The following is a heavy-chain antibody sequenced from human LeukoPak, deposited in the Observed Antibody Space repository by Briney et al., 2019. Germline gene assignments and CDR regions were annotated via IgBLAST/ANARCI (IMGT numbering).Heavy chain of an antibody. J-gene: IGHJ4*02. D-gene: IGHD5-18*01. CDR1: GFTFSSYA. CDR2: ISYDGSNK. CDR3: ARDGSGYSYGYDYFDY. Sequence: GGSLRLSCAASGFTFSSYAMHWVRQAPGKGLEWVAVISYDGSNKYYADSVKGRFTISRDNSKNTLYLQMNSLRAEDAAVYYCARDGSGYSYGYDYFDYWGQGTLVTVSS. V-gene: IGHV3-30-3*01.